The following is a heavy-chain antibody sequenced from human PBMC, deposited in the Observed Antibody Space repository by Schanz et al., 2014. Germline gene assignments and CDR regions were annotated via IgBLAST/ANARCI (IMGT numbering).Heavy chain of an antibody. V-gene: IGHV1-69*02. CDR3: ARGPSQGYSYGHNIGAYYYGMDV. CDR1: GGTFSSYT. CDR2: IIPVLAIA. J-gene: IGHJ6*02. D-gene: IGHD5-18*01. Sequence: QVQLVQSGAEVKKPGSSVKVSCTASGGTFSSYTISWIRQAPGQGLEWMGRIIPVLAIADYAQKFQRTVTIAADKSTSTASMELSSLRSEDTEVYYCARGPSQGYSYGHNIGAYYYGMDVWGQGTTVTVSS.